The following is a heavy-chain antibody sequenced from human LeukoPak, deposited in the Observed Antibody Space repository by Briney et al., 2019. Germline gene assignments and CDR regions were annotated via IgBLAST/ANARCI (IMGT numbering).Heavy chain of an antibody. D-gene: IGHD1-26*01. Sequence: ASVKVSCKASGYTFTGYYMHWVRQAPGQGLEWMGWISAYNGNTNYAQKLQGRVTMTTDTSTSTAYMELRSLRSDDTAVYYCARVTSGSYFYWGQGTLVTVSS. V-gene: IGHV1-18*04. J-gene: IGHJ4*02. CDR3: ARVTSGSYFY. CDR1: GYTFTGYY. CDR2: ISAYNGNT.